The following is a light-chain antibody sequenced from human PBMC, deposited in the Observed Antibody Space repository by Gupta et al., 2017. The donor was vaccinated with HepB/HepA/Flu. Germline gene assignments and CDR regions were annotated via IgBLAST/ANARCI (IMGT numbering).Light chain of an antibody. V-gene: IGKV1-39*01. CDR2: VAS. J-gene: IGKJ2*01. CDR1: QNIKTS. CDR3: KYPYT. Sequence: DIQMTQSPSSLSAAVGDRVTITCRASQNIKTSLNWYQQKPGKAPKLLIYVASNLQSGVPSRLSGSGSGTAFTLALSPLQAADFATHYCKYPYTFGQGTTLEI.